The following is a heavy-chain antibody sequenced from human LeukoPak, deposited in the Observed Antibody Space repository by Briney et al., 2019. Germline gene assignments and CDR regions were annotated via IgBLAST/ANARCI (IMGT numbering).Heavy chain of an antibody. CDR3: ADYSSGFSGPGWFDP. CDR2: ISAYNGNT. Sequence: ASVKVSCKASGGTFSSYAISWVRQAPGQGLEWMGWISAYNGNTNYAQKLQGRVTMTTDTSTSTAYMELRSLRSDDTAVYYCADYSSGFSGPGWFDPWGQGTLVTVSS. CDR1: GGTFSSYA. J-gene: IGHJ5*02. V-gene: IGHV1-18*01. D-gene: IGHD6-19*01.